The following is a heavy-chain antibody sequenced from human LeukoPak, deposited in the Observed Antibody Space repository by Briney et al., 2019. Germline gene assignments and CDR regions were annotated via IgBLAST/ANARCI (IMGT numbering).Heavy chain of an antibody. CDR2: GSESGGT. CDR1: GGALNGHY. CDR3: ARIVEDNWNSGDV. Sequence: SETLSLTCAVYGGALNGHYWSWIRQPPGKGLEWIGEGSESGGTKFNPSLKSRVTISADTSKNQFSLKLNSVTAADTAVYYCARIVEDNWNSGDVWGKGTTVTVSS. V-gene: IGHV4-34*01. J-gene: IGHJ6*04. D-gene: IGHD1-7*01.